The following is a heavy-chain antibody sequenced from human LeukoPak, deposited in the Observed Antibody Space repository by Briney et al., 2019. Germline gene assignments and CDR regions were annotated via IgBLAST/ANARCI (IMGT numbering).Heavy chain of an antibody. D-gene: IGHD1-7*01. CDR3: ARALTGTKVIDY. Sequence: GASVKVSCKASGYTFTSYYMHWVRQAPGQGLEWMGIINPSGGSTSYAQKFQGRVTMTRDTSMSTVYMELSSLRSEDTAVYYCARALTGTKVIDYWGQGTLVTVSS. V-gene: IGHV1-46*01. J-gene: IGHJ4*02. CDR1: GYTFTSYY. CDR2: INPSGGST.